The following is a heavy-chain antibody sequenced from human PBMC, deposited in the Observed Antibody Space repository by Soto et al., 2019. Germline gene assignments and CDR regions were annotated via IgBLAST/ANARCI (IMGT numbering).Heavy chain of an antibody. Sequence: GGSLRLSCAASGFTFSNAWMNWVRQAPGKGLEWVGRIKSKTDGGTTDYAAPVKGRFTISRDDSKNTLYLQMNSLKTEDTAVYYCTTSFLLWFGELLEPLAYRGQGTLVTVSS. D-gene: IGHD3-10*01. CDR1: GFTFSNAW. J-gene: IGHJ4*02. CDR3: TTSFLLWFGELLEPLAY. V-gene: IGHV3-15*07. CDR2: IKSKTDGGTT.